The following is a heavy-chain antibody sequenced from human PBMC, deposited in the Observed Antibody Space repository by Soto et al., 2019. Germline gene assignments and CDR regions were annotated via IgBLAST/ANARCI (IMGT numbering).Heavy chain of an antibody. V-gene: IGHV1-18*01. D-gene: IGHD6-6*01. Sequence: ASVKVSCKASGYTFTSYGISWVRQAPGQGLEWMGWISAYNGNTNYAQKLQGRVTMTTDTSTSTAYMELRSLRSDDTAVYYCAADPVGYSSSPDTYYYYYGMDVWGQGTTVTVSS. CDR3: AADPVGYSSSPDTYYYYYGMDV. CDR2: ISAYNGNT. J-gene: IGHJ6*02. CDR1: GYTFTSYG.